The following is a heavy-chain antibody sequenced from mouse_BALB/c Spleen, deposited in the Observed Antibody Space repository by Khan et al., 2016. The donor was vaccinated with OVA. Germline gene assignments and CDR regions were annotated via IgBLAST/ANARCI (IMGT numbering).Heavy chain of an antibody. D-gene: IGHD1-1*01. J-gene: IGHJ3*02. Sequence: QVQLQQSGAELAKPGASVKMSCKASGYTFTNYWMHWVKQRPGQGLEWIGYIDPTTGYTEYNQTFKDKATLTAAQSSSPAYMQLRSLTSEVSAVYYCTSHGSTYSWLGDWGQGTLVTVSA. V-gene: IGHV1-7*01. CDR1: GYTFTNYW. CDR3: TSHGSTYSWLGD. CDR2: IDPTTGYT.